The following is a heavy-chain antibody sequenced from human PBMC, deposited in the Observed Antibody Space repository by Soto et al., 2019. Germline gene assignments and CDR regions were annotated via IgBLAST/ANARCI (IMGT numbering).Heavy chain of an antibody. Sequence: GSLRLSCSASGFTFTDYSMYWVRQAPGKGLEYLSGFPGYGDSTYYADSVKGRFTISRDTSKNTAYLQMNSLKTEDTAVYYCTRHDSNYDFWSGSPPRYGMDVWGQGTTVTVSS. CDR1: GFTFTDYS. J-gene: IGHJ6*02. CDR3: TRHDSNYDFWSGSPPRYGMDV. V-gene: IGHV3-64*04. CDR2: FPGYGDST. D-gene: IGHD3-3*01.